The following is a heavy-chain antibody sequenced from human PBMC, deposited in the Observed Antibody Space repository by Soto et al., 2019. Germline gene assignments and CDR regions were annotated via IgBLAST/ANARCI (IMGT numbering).Heavy chain of an antibody. CDR3: ARRIVATETFDY. CDR2: IYFNGNS. D-gene: IGHD5-12*01. CDR1: GGSISNTFYY. Sequence: NPSETLSLTCTVSGGSISNTFYYWGWIRQPPGKGLEWIGSIYFNGNSYSNPSLKSRVTMSVDTSKNHFSLQLKSVTAADTAVYYCARRIVATETFDYWGQGTLVTVYS. V-gene: IGHV4-39*02. J-gene: IGHJ4*02.